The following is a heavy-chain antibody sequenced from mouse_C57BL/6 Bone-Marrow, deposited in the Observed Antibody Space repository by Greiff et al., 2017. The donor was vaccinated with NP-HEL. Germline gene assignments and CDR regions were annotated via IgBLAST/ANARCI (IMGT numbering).Heavy chain of an antibody. CDR1: GYTFTNYW. CDR2: IYPGGGYT. J-gene: IGHJ1*03. V-gene: IGHV1-63*01. CDR3: ARDGNDVEDWYFGG. D-gene: IGHD2-2*01. Sequence: VKLMESGAELVRPGTSVKMSCKASGYTFTNYWIGWAKQRPGHGLEWIGDIYPGGGYTNYNEKFKGKATLTAYKSSSTAYMQVSSLTSEDAAIDYCARDGNDVEDWYFGGWGTGTTVTVSS.